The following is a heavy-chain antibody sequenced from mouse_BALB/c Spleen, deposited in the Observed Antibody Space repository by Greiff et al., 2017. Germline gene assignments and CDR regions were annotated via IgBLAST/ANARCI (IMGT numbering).Heavy chain of an antibody. Sequence: EVKLVESGGGLVKPGGSLKLSCAASGFTFSDYYMYWVRQTPEKRLEWVATISDGGSYTYYPDSVKGRFTISRDNAKNNLYLQMSSLKSEDTAMYYCARGGRYYGQYAMDYWGQGTSVTVSS. CDR1: GFTFSDYY. D-gene: IGHD1-2*01. V-gene: IGHV5-4*02. J-gene: IGHJ4*01. CDR3: ARGGRYYGQYAMDY. CDR2: ISDGGSYT.